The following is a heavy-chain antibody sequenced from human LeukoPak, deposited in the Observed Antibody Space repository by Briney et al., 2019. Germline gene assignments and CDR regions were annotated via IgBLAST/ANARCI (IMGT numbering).Heavy chain of an antibody. D-gene: IGHD5/OR15-5a*01. Sequence: EGSLRLSCAASGFTFSSYGMHWVRQAPGKGLEWVAVISYDGSNKYYADSVKVRFTISRDNSKNTLYLQMNSLRAEDTAVYYCAKARPRVSFDYWGQGTLVTVSS. J-gene: IGHJ4*02. CDR1: GFTFSSYG. CDR3: AKARPRVSFDY. V-gene: IGHV3-30*18. CDR2: ISYDGSNK.